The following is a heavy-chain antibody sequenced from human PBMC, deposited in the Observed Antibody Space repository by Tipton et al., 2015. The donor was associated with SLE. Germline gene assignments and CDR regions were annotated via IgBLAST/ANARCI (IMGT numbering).Heavy chain of an antibody. CDR2: IHDSGDS. CDR3: ARGRVDYIRGTYRPSSFDY. J-gene: IGHJ4*02. V-gene: IGHV4-34*01. D-gene: IGHD3-16*02. CDR1: GVSSSGYY. Sequence: TLSLTCAVNGVSSSGYYWSWIRQSPGKPLEWIGDIHDSGDSNYNPSLKGRVSISVDTSKNQISLKLNSVTAADTAVSFCARGRVDYIRGTYRPSSFDYWGQGTQVTVSS.